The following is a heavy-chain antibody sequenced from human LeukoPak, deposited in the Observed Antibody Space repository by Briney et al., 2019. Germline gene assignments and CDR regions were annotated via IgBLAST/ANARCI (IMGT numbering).Heavy chain of an antibody. CDR1: GYIFTTFW. Sequence: GESLKISCKASGYIFTTFWIGWVRQMPGRGLEWIAIINPVDSNTRYSPSFQGEVTISVDKSISTAYLQWTSVQASDTAIYYCARRPPRTGADIDFWGPGTLVTVSS. V-gene: IGHV5-51*01. D-gene: IGHD3/OR15-3a*01. CDR3: ARRPPRTGADIDF. CDR2: INPVDSNT. J-gene: IGHJ4*02.